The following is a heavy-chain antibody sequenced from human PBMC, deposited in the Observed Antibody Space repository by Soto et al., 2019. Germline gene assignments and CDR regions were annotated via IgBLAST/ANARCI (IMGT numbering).Heavy chain of an antibody. J-gene: IGHJ3*02. CDR1: GFTFSSYA. V-gene: IGHV3-23*01. Sequence: EVQLLESGGGLVQPGGSLRLSCAASGFTFSSYAMTWVRQAPGKGLEWVSSIPGGGGSTYYADSVKGRFTISRDNSKNTLYVQMNSLRAEDTAVYYCAKDQDYVWGSSAFDIWGQGTMVTVSS. CDR2: IPGGGGST. D-gene: IGHD3-16*01. CDR3: AKDQDYVWGSSAFDI.